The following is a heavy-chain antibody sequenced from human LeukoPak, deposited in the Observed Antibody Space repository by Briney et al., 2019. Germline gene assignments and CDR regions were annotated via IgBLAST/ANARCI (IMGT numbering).Heavy chain of an antibody. CDR3: ARHFDRNCDDAFDI. V-gene: IGHV4-39*01. J-gene: IGHJ3*02. D-gene: IGHD1-1*01. CDR2: IYYSGST. Sequence: SETLSLTCTVSGGSISSSSYYWGWIRQPRGKGLESIGSIYYSGSTYYNPSLKSRVTISVDTSKNQFSLKLSSVTAADTAVYYCARHFDRNCDDAFDIWGQGTMVTVSS. CDR1: GGSISSSSYY.